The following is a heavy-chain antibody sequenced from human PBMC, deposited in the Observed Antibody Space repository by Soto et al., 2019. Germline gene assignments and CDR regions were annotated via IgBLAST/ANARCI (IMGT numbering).Heavy chain of an antibody. CDR2: ISYDGSNK. CDR1: GFTFSSYA. CDR3: ARDGGAWGGSITMIESEVAFDI. D-gene: IGHD3-22*01. V-gene: IGHV3-30-3*01. Sequence: QVQLVESGGGVVQPGRSLRLSCAASGFTFSSYAMHWVRQAPGKGLEWVAVISYDGSNKYYADSVKGRFTISRDNSKNTLYLQRNSMRAEDTAVYYCARDGGAWGGSITMIESEVAFDIWGQGTMVTVSS. J-gene: IGHJ3*02.